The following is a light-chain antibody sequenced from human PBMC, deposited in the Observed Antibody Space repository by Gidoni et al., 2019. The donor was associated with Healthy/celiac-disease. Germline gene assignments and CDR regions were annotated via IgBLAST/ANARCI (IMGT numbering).Light chain of an antibody. CDR1: QSVLYSSNNKNY. CDR3: QQYYSTPPWT. J-gene: IGKJ1*01. CDR2: WAS. V-gene: IGKV4-1*01. Sequence: DIVMTQSPDPLAVSLGERATINCKSSQSVLYSSNNKNYLAWYQQKPGKPPKLLIYWASTRESGFPDRFSGSGSGTDFTLTISSLQAEDVAVYYCQQYYSTPPWTFGQGTKVEIK.